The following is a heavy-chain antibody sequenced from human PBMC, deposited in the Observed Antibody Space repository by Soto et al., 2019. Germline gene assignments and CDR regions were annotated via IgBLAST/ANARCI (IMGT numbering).Heavy chain of an antibody. CDR2: MNPNSGNT. D-gene: IGHD3-10*01. CDR3: ARLTLSLLWLGELYADV. CDR1: GYTFTSHD. V-gene: IGHV1-8*01. J-gene: IGHJ6*04. Sequence: ALVKVSCKASGYTFTSHDINWVRQATGQGLEWMGWMNPNSGNTGYAQKFQGRVTMTRNTSISTAYMELSSLRSEDTAVYYCARLTLSLLWLGELYADVLRKTTPVTSPQ.